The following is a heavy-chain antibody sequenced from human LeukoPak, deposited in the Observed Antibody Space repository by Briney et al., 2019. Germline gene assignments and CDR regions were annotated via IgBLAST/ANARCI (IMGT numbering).Heavy chain of an antibody. Sequence: SETLSLTCTVSGGSISGYYWSWIRQPPGKGLEWIGYIYTSGSTNYNPPLKSRVTISVDTSKNQCSLKLTSVTAADTAVYYCARHGPIQQLVLHFDYWGQGTLVTVSS. J-gene: IGHJ4*02. CDR2: IYTSGST. CDR1: GGSISGYY. V-gene: IGHV4-4*09. D-gene: IGHD6-13*01. CDR3: ARHGPIQQLVLHFDY.